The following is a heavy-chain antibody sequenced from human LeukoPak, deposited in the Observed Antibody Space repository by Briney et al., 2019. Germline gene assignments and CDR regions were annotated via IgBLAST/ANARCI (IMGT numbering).Heavy chain of an antibody. CDR3: ARVRGVIGYYYYGMDV. CDR1: GDTFTGYY. D-gene: IGHD3-10*01. J-gene: IGHJ6*02. Sequence: ASLKVSCRASGDTFTGYYMHWVRQAPGQGLEWMVGINPNSGGTNYAQKFQGRVTMTRDTSISTAYMELSRLRSDDTAVYYCARVRGVIGYYYYGMDVWGQGTTVTVSS. CDR2: INPNSGGT. V-gene: IGHV1-2*02.